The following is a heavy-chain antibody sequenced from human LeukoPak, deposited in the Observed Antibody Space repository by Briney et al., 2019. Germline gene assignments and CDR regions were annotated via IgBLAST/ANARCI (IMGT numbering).Heavy chain of an antibody. CDR3: ARRDIVVVPAATPLFDY. V-gene: IGHV4-59*12. CDR1: GGSISSYY. J-gene: IGHJ4*02. CDR2: IYYSGST. Sequence: SETLSLTCTVSGGSISSYYWSWIRQPPGKGLEWIGYIYYSGSTNYNPSLKSRVTISVDTSKNQFSLKLSSVTAADTAVYYCARRDIVVVPAATPLFDYWGQGTLVTVSS. D-gene: IGHD2-2*01.